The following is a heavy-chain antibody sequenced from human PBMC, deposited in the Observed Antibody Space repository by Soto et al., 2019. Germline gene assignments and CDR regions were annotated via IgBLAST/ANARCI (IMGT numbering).Heavy chain of an antibody. CDR2: IWYDGSNK. Sequence: GGSLRLSCAASGFTFGSYGMHWVRQAPGKGLEWVAVIWYDGSNKYYADSVKGRFTISRDNSKNTLYLQMNSLRAEDTAVYYCAKDLKKVVVAHWGQGTLVTVSS. D-gene: IGHD2-15*01. V-gene: IGHV3-33*06. J-gene: IGHJ4*02. CDR1: GFTFGSYG. CDR3: AKDLKKVVVAH.